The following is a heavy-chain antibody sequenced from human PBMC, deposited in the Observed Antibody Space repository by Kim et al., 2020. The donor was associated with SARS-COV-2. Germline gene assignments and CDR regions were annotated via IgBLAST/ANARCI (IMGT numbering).Heavy chain of an antibody. J-gene: IGHJ4*02. D-gene: IGHD3-10*01. Sequence: YNPSLKSRVTISVDTSKNQFSLKLSSVTAADTAVYYCARVHGSGSYYDYWGQGTLVTVSS. V-gene: IGHV4-34*01. CDR3: ARVHGSGSYYDY.